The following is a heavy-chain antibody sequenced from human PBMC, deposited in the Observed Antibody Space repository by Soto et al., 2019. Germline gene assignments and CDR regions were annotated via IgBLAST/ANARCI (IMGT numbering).Heavy chain of an antibody. Sequence: QVQLVQSGAEMKKPGASVKVSCKASGYTFTSYAIHWVRQAPGQTLEWMGWINAGNGNTKYSEEFQGRVTITRDTSASTAYMELSSLISEDTAVYYCAKDFDYYYYAMDVWGQGTTVTVSS. V-gene: IGHV1-3*01. CDR1: GYTFTSYA. J-gene: IGHJ6*02. D-gene: IGHD3-3*01. CDR3: AKDFDYYYYAMDV. CDR2: INAGNGNT.